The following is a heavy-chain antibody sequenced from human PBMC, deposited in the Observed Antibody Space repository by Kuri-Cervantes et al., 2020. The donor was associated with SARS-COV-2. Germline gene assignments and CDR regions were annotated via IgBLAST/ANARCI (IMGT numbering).Heavy chain of an antibody. D-gene: IGHD1-14*01. CDR1: GFTFGDYS. CDR3: ASRVGSPAGY. Sequence: GESLKISCAASGFTFGDYSVGWFRQAPGKGLEWVSSISSSSSYIYYADSVKGRFTISRDNAKNSLYLQMNSLRAEDTAVYYCASRVGSPAGYWGQGTLVTVSS. J-gene: IGHJ4*02. V-gene: IGHV3-21*01. CDR2: ISSSSSYI.